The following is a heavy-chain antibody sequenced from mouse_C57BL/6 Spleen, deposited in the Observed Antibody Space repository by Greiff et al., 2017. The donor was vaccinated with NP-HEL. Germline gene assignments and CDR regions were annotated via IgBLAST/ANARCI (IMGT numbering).Heavy chain of an antibody. CDR3: ASETGTGAMDY. D-gene: IGHD4-1*01. CDR2: IWGVGST. V-gene: IGHV2-6*01. Sequence: VNVVESGPGLVAPSQSLSITCTVSGFSLTSYGVDWVRQSPGKGLEWLGVIWGVGSTNYNSALKSRLSISKDNSKSQVFLKMNSLQTDDTAMYYCASETGTGAMDYWGQGTSVTVSS. CDR1: GFSLTSYG. J-gene: IGHJ4*01.